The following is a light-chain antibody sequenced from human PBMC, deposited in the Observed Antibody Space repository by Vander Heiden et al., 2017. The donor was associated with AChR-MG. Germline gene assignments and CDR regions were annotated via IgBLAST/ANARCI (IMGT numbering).Light chain of an antibody. CDR1: SSNIGAGYD. J-gene: IGLJ2*01. CDR2: GNS. Sequence: QSVLTQPPSVSGAPGQGVTLSCTGSSSNIGAGYDVHWYQQLPGTAPKLLIYGNSNRPSGVPDRFSGSKSGTSASLAITGLQAEDEADYYCQSYDSSLSAHVVFGGGTKLTVL. V-gene: IGLV1-40*01. CDR3: QSYDSSLSAHVV.